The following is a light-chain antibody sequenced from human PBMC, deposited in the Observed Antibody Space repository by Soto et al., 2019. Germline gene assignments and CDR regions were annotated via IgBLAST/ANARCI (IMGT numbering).Light chain of an antibody. V-gene: IGLV2-14*01. CDR1: SSDIGGYNY. CDR2: DVS. J-gene: IGLJ1*01. CDR3: SSYTSSTTPYV. Sequence: QSVLTQPASVSGSPGQSITISCTGTSSDIGGYNYVYWYQHHPGRAPKLLIYDVSNRPSGISDRFSGSKSANTSSLTISGLHADDDADYYCSSYTSSTTPYVFGTGTKLTVL.